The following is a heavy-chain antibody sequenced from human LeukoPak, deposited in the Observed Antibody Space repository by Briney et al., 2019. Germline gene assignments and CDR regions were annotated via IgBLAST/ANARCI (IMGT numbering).Heavy chain of an antibody. Sequence: SETLSLTCTVSNGSISSDSYYWGWIRQPPGKGLEWIGSIFYSGATYYNPSLNRRLTISVDTSKNQFSLKLSSVTAADTAVYFCARVVAYSGANCYYHFDYWGQGALVTVSS. CDR1: NGSISSDSYY. D-gene: IGHD2-21*01. J-gene: IGHJ4*02. CDR3: ARVVAYSGANCYYHFDY. CDR2: IFYSGAT. V-gene: IGHV4-39*01.